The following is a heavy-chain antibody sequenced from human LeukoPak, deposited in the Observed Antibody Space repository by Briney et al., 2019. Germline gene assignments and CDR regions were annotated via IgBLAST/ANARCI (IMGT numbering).Heavy chain of an antibody. J-gene: IGHJ4*02. D-gene: IGHD5-24*01. CDR1: GFTFSNYW. V-gene: IGHV3-43*02. CDR3: AKDNGMGDCDY. CDR2: ISGDGGST. Sequence: GGSLRLSCVASGFTFSNYWMHWVRQAPGKGLEWVSLISGDGGSTYYADSVKGRFTISRDNSKNSLYLQMNSLRTEDTALYYCAKDNGMGDCDYWGQGTLVTVSS.